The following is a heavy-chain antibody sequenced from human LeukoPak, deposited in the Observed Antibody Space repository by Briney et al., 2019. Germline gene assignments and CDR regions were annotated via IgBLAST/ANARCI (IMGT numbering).Heavy chain of an antibody. Sequence: GGSLRLSCAASGFTFNSYAMSWVRQAPGKGLEWVSAISGSGGSTYYADSVKGRFTISRDNSKNTLYLQMNSLRAEDTAVYYCAKDIIRSPHFDYWGQGTLVTVSS. V-gene: IGHV3-23*01. D-gene: IGHD1-14*01. CDR3: AKDIIRSPHFDY. CDR1: GFTFNSYA. CDR2: ISGSGGST. J-gene: IGHJ4*02.